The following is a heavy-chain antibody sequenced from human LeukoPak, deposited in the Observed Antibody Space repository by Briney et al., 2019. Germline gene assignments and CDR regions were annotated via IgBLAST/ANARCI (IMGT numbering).Heavy chain of an antibody. CDR3: ARSAYCSGGACYSRTFDY. Sequence: GGSLRLSCAASGFTFSNYAMHWVRQAPGNELEWVALIRFDGTNKYYADSVRGRFTISRDNSKNTLSLQMSSLRAEDTAVYYCARSAYCSGGACYSRTFDYWGQGTLVTVSS. CDR2: IRFDGTNK. J-gene: IGHJ4*02. CDR1: GFTFSNYA. D-gene: IGHD2-15*01. V-gene: IGHV3-30*02.